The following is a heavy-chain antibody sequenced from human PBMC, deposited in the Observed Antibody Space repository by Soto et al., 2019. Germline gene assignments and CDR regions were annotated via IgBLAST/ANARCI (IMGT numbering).Heavy chain of an antibody. V-gene: IGHV4-30-2*01. J-gene: IGHJ4*02. D-gene: IGHD2-15*01. CDR3: ARVSDCSGGSCYLYFDY. CDR1: GGSISSGGYS. Sequence: SETLSLTCAVSGGSISSGGYSWSWIRQPPGKGLEWIGYIYHSGSTYYNPSLKSRVTISVDRSKNQFSLKLSSVTAADTAVYYCARVSDCSGGSCYLYFDYWGQGTLVTVSS. CDR2: IYHSGST.